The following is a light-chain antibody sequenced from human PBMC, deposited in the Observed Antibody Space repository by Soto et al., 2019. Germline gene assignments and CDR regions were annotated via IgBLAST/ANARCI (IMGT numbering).Light chain of an antibody. J-gene: IGLJ1*01. CDR2: TND. CDR3: AVWDDSLNGHV. V-gene: IGLV1-44*01. Sequence: QSVLTQPPSASGTPGQTVTISCSGSSSNIGTSSVHWYKHLPGTAPKPLIYTNDQRPSGVPDGFSGSKSGTSASLAISGLQSEDEAGYYCAVWDDSLNGHVFGAGTKLTVL. CDR1: SSNIGTSS.